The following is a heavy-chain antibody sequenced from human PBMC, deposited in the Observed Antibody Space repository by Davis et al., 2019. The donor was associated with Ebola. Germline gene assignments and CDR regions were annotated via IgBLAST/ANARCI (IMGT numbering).Heavy chain of an antibody. CDR3: ARFSSSWYNYYYGMDV. Sequence: AASVKVSCKASGYTFTSYGISWVRQATGQGPEWMGWMNPNSGNTGYAQKFQGRVTMTRNTSISTAYMELSSLRSEDTAVYYCARFSSSWYNYYYGMDVWGQGTTVTVSS. D-gene: IGHD6-13*01. V-gene: IGHV1-8*02. CDR2: MNPNSGNT. CDR1: GYTFTSYG. J-gene: IGHJ6*02.